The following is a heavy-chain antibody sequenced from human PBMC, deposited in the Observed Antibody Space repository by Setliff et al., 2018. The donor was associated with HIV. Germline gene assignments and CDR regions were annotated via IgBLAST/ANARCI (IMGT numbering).Heavy chain of an antibody. CDR2: IYTSGST. V-gene: IGHV4-4*07. Sequence: SETLSLTCTVSGGSISSYYWSWIRQPAGKGLEWIGRIYTSGSTNYNPSLKSRVTMSVDTSKNQFSLKLSSVAAADTAVYYCARGSYGGGSEPFDTWGQGILVTVSS. D-gene: IGHD3-10*01. J-gene: IGHJ5*02. CDR3: ARGSYGGGSEPFDT. CDR1: GGSISSYY.